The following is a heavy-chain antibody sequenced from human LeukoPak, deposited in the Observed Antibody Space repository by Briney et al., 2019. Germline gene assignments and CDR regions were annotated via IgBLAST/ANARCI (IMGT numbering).Heavy chain of an antibody. CDR1: GGSISSYY. V-gene: IGHV4-59*08. D-gene: IGHD6-19*01. CDR3: AGGGWSFDAFDF. J-gene: IGHJ3*01. CDR2: IHYSGST. Sequence: ETLSLTCTVSGGSISSYYWSWIRQPPGKGLEWIGYIHYSGSTNYSPSLKSRVTISVDTSKNRFSLRLSSLTAADTAVYFCAGGGWSFDAFDFWGQGTMVTVSS.